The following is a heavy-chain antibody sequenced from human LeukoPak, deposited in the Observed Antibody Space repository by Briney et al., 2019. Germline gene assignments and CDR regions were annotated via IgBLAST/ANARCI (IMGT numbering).Heavy chain of an antibody. J-gene: IGHJ4*02. CDR2: IYYSGTT. CDR3: ARDSTPYGHSGY. D-gene: IGHD4-17*01. Sequence: SETLSLTCTVSGGSISNYYWSWIRQAPGKGLEWIGYIYYSGTTNFNPSLRSRVTISVDTSKNQFSLKMSSVTAADTAVYYCARDSTPYGHSGYWGQGTLVTASP. CDR1: GGSISNYY. V-gene: IGHV4-59*01.